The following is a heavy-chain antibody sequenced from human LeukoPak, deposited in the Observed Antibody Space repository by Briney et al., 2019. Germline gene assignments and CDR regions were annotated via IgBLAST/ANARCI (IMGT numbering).Heavy chain of an antibody. V-gene: IGHV3-30*18. D-gene: IGHD3-22*01. J-gene: IGHJ4*02. CDR3: AKDSTSYYCGLDY. CDR2: ISSDGSNK. CDR1: GFTFSSYA. Sequence: PGRSLRLSCAASGFTFSSYAMHWVRQAPGKGLEWVAVISSDGSNKYYADSVKGRFTISRDNSKNTLFLQMNSLRAEDTAVYYCAKDSTSYYCGLDYWGLGTLVTVSS.